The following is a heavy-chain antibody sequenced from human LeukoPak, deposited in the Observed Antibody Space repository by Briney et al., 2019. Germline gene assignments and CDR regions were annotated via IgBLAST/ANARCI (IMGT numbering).Heavy chain of an antibody. J-gene: IGHJ4*02. CDR2: ISYDGSNK. CDR1: GFTFSSYA. V-gene: IGHV3-30*01. Sequence: GGSLRLSCAASGFTFSSYAMHWVRQAPGKGLDWVAVISYDGSNKYYADSVKGRFTISRDNSKNTLYLQMNSLRAEDTAVYYCARGGLSRFIVVVPEGFDYWGQGTLVTVSS. CDR3: ARGGLSRFIVVVPEGFDY. D-gene: IGHD2-2*01.